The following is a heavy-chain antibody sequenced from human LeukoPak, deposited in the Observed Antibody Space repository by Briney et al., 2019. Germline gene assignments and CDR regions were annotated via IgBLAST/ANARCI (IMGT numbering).Heavy chain of an antibody. CDR1: GGSISTYY. CDR2: INTSGTT. J-gene: IGHJ4*02. V-gene: IGHV4-4*07. D-gene: IGHD1-26*01. CDR3: ARGAYGGSLGVINF. Sequence: PSETLSLTCTVSGGSISTYYWSWIRQPAGKGLEWVGRINTSGTTNYNPSLKSRVTMSIDTSKNQFSLKLSSVTGAGTAVYYWARGAYGGSLGVINFWGRGTLVSVS.